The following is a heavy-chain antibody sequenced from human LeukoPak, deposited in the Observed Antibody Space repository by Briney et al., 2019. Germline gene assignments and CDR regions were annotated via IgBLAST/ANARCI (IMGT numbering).Heavy chain of an antibody. CDR3: AKYPRTFDF. Sequence: GGSLRLSCAASGFNFKSFWMSWVRQVPTKGLEWVATIDYDGSGKYYVDSVKGRFTISRDNVKNSLYLEMNSLRAEDTAIYFVAKYPRTFDFWGQGILVTVSS. V-gene: IGHV3-7*01. CDR1: GFNFKSFW. D-gene: IGHD2-2*01. CDR2: IDYDGSGK. J-gene: IGHJ4*02.